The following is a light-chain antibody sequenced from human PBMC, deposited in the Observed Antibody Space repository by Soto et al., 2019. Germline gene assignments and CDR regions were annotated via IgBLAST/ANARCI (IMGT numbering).Light chain of an antibody. CDR2: DNN. CDR3: GTWDDSLSAVV. J-gene: IGLJ2*01. Sequence: QSALTQSPSVSAAPGQTVTISCSGNSSNIGKNYVSWYQQFPGTAPKFLIYDNNKRASGIPDRFSGSKSGTSATLGITGLQTGDEADYYCGTWDDSLSAVVFGGGTKVTVL. V-gene: IGLV1-51*01. CDR1: SSNIGKNY.